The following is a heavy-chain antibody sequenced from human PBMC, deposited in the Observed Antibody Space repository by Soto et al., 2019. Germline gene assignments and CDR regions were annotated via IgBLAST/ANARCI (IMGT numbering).Heavy chain of an antibody. CDR1: GGSFSGYY. J-gene: IGHJ5*02. V-gene: IGHV4-34*01. CDR3: ARGVPAGSSNNWFDP. Sequence: QVQLQQWGAGLLKPSETLSLTCAVYGGSFSGYYWSWIRQPPGKGLEWIGEINHSGSTNYNPSLKSRVTISVETSKNQFSLKLSSVTAADTAVYYCARGVPAGSSNNWFDPWGQGTLVTVSS. CDR2: INHSGST. D-gene: IGHD2-2*01.